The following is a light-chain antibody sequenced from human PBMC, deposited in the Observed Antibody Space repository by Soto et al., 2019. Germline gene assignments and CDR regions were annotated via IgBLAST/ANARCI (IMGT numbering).Light chain of an antibody. Sequence: KVMTQGPFTLSVSPVESVTLSCRASQSVGTNLAWYQQKPGQAPSLLIYGVSTRATGIPTRFSGSGSGRQFTLTIGSLQSEDFAVYYCQQYNNWPQTFGQGTKVDIK. CDR2: GVS. V-gene: IGKV3-15*01. J-gene: IGKJ1*01. CDR1: QSVGTN. CDR3: QQYNNWPQT.